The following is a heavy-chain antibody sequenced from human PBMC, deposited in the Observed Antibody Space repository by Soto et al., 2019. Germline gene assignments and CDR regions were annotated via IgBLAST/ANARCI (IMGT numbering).Heavy chain of an antibody. CDR1: GFTFSSYG. D-gene: IGHD3-10*01. V-gene: IGHV3-30*18. CDR3: AKDRYYGSGSLYYYYYGMDV. Sequence: GGSLRLSCAASGFTFSSYGMHWVRQAPGKGLEWVAVISYDGSNKYYADSVKGRFTISRDNSKNTLYLQMSSLRAEDTAVYYCAKDRYYGSGSLYYYYYGMDVWGQGTTVTVSS. CDR2: ISYDGSNK. J-gene: IGHJ6*02.